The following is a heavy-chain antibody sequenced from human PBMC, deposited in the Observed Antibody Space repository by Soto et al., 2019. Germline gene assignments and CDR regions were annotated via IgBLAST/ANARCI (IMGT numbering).Heavy chain of an antibody. CDR2: INAGNGNT. V-gene: IGHV1-3*01. Sequence: QVQLVQSGTEVKKPGASVKVSCKASGYTFTNYAMHWVRQAPGQRLEWMGWINAGNGNTKYSQKFQGRVTITRDTSASTAYMELSSLRSEDTAVYYCARGASPLIDYWGQGTLVTVSS. CDR1: GYTFTNYA. CDR3: ARGASPLIDY. J-gene: IGHJ4*02. D-gene: IGHD1-26*01.